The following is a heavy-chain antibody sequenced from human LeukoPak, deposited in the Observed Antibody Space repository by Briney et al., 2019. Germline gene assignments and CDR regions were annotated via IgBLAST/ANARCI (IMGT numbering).Heavy chain of an antibody. CDR2: IYYSGST. CDR3: ARGVAAPGTGGLSGFDP. CDR1: GGSISSGGYY. Sequence: SETLSHTCTVSGGSISSGGYYWSWIRQHPGKGLEWIGYIYYSGSTYYNPSLKSRVTISLDTSKNQFSLKLSFVTAADTAVYYCARGVAAPGTGGLSGFDPWGQGTLVTVSS. J-gene: IGHJ5*02. D-gene: IGHD6-13*01. V-gene: IGHV4-61*08.